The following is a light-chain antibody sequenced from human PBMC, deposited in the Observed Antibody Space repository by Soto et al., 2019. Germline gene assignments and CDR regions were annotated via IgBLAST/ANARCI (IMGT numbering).Light chain of an antibody. CDR2: DSS. J-gene: IGKJ4*01. CDR3: HQRSNWPPLT. CDR1: QSVSSY. Sequence: EIVLTQSPATLSLSPGERATLSCTASQSVSSYLAWYQQKPGQAPRLLIYDSSNRATGIPARFSGSGSGTDFTLTISSREPEDFAVYYCHQRSNWPPLTFGGGTKVEIK. V-gene: IGKV3-11*01.